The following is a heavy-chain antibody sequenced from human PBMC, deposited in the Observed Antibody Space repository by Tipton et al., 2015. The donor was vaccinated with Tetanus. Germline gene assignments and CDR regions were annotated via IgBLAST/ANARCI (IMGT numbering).Heavy chain of an antibody. D-gene: IGHD3-3*01. V-gene: IGHV1-8*01. CDR2: MNPNSGNT. Sequence: QLVQSGAEVKKPGASVKGSCKASGYTFTSYDINWVRQATAQGLEWTGWMNPNSGNTGYAQKFQGRVTMTRNTSISTAYMELSSLRSEDTAVYYCARSYDFLGSIPGYWGQGTLVTVSS. CDR1: GYTFTSYD. CDR3: ARSYDFLGSIPGY. J-gene: IGHJ4*02.